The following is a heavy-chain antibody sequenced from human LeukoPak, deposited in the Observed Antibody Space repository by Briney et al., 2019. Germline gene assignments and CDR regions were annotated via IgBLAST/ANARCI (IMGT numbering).Heavy chain of an antibody. CDR2: IYRDGST. D-gene: IGHD6-19*01. V-gene: IGHV3-53*01. CDR3: AKDRSDNSSWYCMDV. Sequence: SGGSLRLSCAASGFTVSSNSMSWVRQAPGRGLEWVSVIYRDGSTYYADSVKGRFTISRDNSKNTLYLQMNSLGAEDTAVYYCAKDRSDNSSWYCMDVWGQGTTVTVSS. CDR1: GFTVSSNS. J-gene: IGHJ6*02.